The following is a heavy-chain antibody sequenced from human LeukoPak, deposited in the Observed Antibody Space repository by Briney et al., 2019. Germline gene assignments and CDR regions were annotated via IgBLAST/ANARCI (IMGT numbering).Heavy chain of an antibody. CDR2: INHSGST. D-gene: IGHD6-13*01. CDR3: ASREGTPIAAAGKFDY. J-gene: IGHJ4*02. Sequence: PSETLSLTCAVYGGSFSGYYWSWIRQPPGKGLEWIGEINHSGSTNYNPSLKSRVTISVDTSKNQFSLKLSSVTAADTAVYYCASREGTPIAAAGKFDYWGQGTLVTVSS. V-gene: IGHV4-34*01. CDR1: GGSFSGYY.